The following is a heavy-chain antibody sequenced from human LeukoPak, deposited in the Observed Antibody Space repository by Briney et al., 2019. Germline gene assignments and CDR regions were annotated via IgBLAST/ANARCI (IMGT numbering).Heavy chain of an antibody. J-gene: IGHJ6*02. CDR3: ARGPQAAAVAALKCSYDMDV. V-gene: IGHV6-1*01. D-gene: IGHD6-19*01. Sequence: SQTLSLTCAVSGHSVSSNSAAWNWIRHSPSRGLEWLGRTYYTSKWASDYAESVRGRITINADTSENQFSLQLYSVTPDDTALYYCARGPQAAAVAALKCSYDMDVWGQGTAVTVSS. CDR1: GHSVSSNSAA. CDR2: TYYTSKWAS.